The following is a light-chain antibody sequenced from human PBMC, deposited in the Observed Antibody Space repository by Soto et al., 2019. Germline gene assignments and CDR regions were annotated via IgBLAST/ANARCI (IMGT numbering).Light chain of an antibody. CDR3: QQTYATPPT. V-gene: IGKV1-39*01. CDR2: AAS. J-gene: IGKJ1*01. CDR1: QTIRTS. Sequence: DNQMTQSPSSLSASVGDRVILTCRASQTIRTSLNWYQQKPGKAPKLLIYAASTLHSGVPSRFSGSGSGTDFTLSISNLQPEDFATYFCQQTYATPPTFGQGTKVEI.